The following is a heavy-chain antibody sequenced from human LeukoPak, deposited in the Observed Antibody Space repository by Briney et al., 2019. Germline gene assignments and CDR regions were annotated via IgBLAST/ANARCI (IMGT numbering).Heavy chain of an antibody. D-gene: IGHD3-3*01. Sequence: GGSLRLSCAVSGFTFSTYSMTWVRQAPGKGLEWVSSISSSSRNTYYTDSVKGRFTISRDNAKDSLYLQMSSLRAEDTAVYYCARGGTFGVDISDYWGQGTLVTVSS. CDR3: ARGGTFGVDISDY. J-gene: IGHJ4*02. CDR2: ISSSSRNT. CDR1: GFTFSTYS. V-gene: IGHV3-21*01.